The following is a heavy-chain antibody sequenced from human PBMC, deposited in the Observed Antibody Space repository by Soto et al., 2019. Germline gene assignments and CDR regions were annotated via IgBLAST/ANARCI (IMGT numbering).Heavy chain of an antibody. CDR1: GDSISSSGYY. D-gene: IGHD3-22*01. CDR2: IHHGGST. CDR3: ARALYYHDSNGYPFDS. V-gene: IGHV4-31*03. J-gene: IGHJ4*02. Sequence: SETLSLTCTVSGDSISSSGYYWTWIRQHPGKGLEWIGYIHHGGSTYYNPSLKSRPPISVETSRNQFSLKLSSVTAADTAVYYCARALYYHDSNGYPFDSWGQGTLVTVSS.